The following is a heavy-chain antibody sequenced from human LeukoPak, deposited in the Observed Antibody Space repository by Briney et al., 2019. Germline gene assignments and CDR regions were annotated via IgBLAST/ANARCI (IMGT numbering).Heavy chain of an antibody. V-gene: IGHV4-39*07. Sequence: SETLSLTCTVSGGSIRSSSYYWEWIRQPPGKGLEWIGHIYYDGSTYYNPSLKSRVTISVDTSKSQFSLKLTSVTAADTAMYYCARVVAATLGLDYWGQGTLVTVSS. CDR3: ARVVAATLGLDY. CDR1: GGSIRSSSYY. D-gene: IGHD2-15*01. J-gene: IGHJ4*02. CDR2: IYYDGST.